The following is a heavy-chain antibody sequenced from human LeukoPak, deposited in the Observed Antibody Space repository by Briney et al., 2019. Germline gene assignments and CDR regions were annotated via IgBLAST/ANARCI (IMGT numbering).Heavy chain of an antibody. CDR3: ARDIVLIAVAVTGSFDI. CDR2: INWNGGST. Sequence: GGSLRLSCAASGFPFDDYGMNWVRQVPGKGLEWVSGINWNGGSTGYADSVKGRFTISRDNAKNSLYLQMNSLRAEDTALYYCARDIVLIAVAVTGSFDIWGQGTMVTVSS. J-gene: IGHJ3*02. D-gene: IGHD6-19*01. V-gene: IGHV3-20*04. CDR1: GFPFDDYG.